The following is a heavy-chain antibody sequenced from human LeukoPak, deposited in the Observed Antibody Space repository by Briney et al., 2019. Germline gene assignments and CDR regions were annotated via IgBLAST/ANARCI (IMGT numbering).Heavy chain of an antibody. CDR3: ARSPAAASRYFDY. J-gene: IGHJ4*02. CDR1: GGSISGSDYY. V-gene: IGHV4-30-4*08. Sequence: SQTLSLTCTVPGGSISGSDYYWSWIRQPPGKGLEWIGYIYYTGSSYHNPSLRSRLTISVDTSKNQFSLKLSSVTAADTAVYYCARSPAAASRYFDYWGQGTLVTVSS. D-gene: IGHD2-2*01. CDR2: IYYTGSS.